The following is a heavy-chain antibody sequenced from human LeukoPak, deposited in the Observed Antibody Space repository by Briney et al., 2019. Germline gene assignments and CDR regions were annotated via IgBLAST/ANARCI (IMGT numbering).Heavy chain of an antibody. CDR1: GFTFSLSH. V-gene: IGHV3-48*01. Sequence: GGSLRLSCAASGFTFSLSHMNWVRQAPGKGLEWISYISRDSGTTYYADSVKGRFTISRDNAKNSLYLQMNSLRADDTAVYYCARFAAGGSYYYYMDVWGKGTTVTVSS. D-gene: IGHD6-25*01. CDR2: ISRDSGTT. CDR3: ARFAAGGSYYYYMDV. J-gene: IGHJ6*03.